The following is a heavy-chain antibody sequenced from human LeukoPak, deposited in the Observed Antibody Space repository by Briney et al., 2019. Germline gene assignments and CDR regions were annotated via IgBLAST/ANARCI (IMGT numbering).Heavy chain of an antibody. CDR2: ISSSSSYI. J-gene: IGHJ3*02. V-gene: IGHV3-21*01. D-gene: IGHD3-22*01. CDR3: ARDLPLTYYYDSSGPDAFDI. Sequence: PGGSLRLSCAASGFTFSSYSMNWVRQTPGKGLEWVSSISSSSSYIYYADSVKGRFTTSRDNAKNSLYLQMNSLRAEDTAVYYCARDLPLTYYYDSSGPDAFDIWGQGTMVTVSS. CDR1: GFTFSSYS.